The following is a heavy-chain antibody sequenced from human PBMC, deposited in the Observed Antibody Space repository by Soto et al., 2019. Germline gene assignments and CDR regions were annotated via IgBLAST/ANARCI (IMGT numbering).Heavy chain of an antibody. V-gene: IGHV3-43D*03. J-gene: IGHJ6*02. CDR3: AKAPAPRHCSSTSCYYYYGMDV. CDR1: GFPFMINA. CDR2: ISWNGGST. Sequence: GGSLRLSCAASGFPFMINAFTWVRQPPGKGLGWVSLISWNGGSTYYADSVKGRFTTSGDNSKNSLYLQMNSLRAEDTALYYCAKAPAPRHCSSTSCYYYYGMDVWGQGTTVIVSS. D-gene: IGHD2-2*01.